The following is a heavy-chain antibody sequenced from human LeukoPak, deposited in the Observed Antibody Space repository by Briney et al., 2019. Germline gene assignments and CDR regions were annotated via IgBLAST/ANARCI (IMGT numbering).Heavy chain of an antibody. V-gene: IGHV1-2*02. J-gene: IGHJ6*03. CDR3: ARDLDGAAAGSVPMDV. CDR1: GYTFTGYY. D-gene: IGHD6-13*01. CDR2: INPNSGGT. Sequence: GASVKVSCKASGYTFTGYYMHWVRQAPGQGLEWMGWINPNSGGTNYAQKFQGRVTMTRDTSISTAYMELSRLRSDDTAVYYCARDLDGAAAGSVPMDVWGKGTTVTVSS.